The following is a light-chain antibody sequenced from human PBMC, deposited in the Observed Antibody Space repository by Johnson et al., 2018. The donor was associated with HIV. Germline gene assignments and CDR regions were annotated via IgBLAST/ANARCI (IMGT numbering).Light chain of an antibody. CDR2: ENN. J-gene: IGLJ1*01. V-gene: IGLV1-51*02. CDR1: SSNIGNNY. Sequence: QSVLTQPPSVSAAPGQKVTISCSGSSSNIGNNYVSWYQQLPGTAPKLLIYENNKRPSGIPDRFSGSKSGTSATLGITGLQTGDEADYYCGTWDGSLRTGFCGTGTKVTVL. CDR3: GTWDGSLRTGF.